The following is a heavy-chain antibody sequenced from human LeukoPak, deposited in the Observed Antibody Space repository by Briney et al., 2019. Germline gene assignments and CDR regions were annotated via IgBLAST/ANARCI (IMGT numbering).Heavy chain of an antibody. CDR2: IYYSGST. Sequence: PSETLSLTCTVSGGSISSGGYYWSWIRQHPGKGLEWIGYIYYSGSTYYNPSLKSRVTISVDTSKNQFSLKLSSVTAADTAVYYCARGVKWERSIDYWGQGTLVTVSS. J-gene: IGHJ4*02. V-gene: IGHV4-31*03. CDR3: ARGVKWERSIDY. D-gene: IGHD1-26*01. CDR1: GGSISSGGYY.